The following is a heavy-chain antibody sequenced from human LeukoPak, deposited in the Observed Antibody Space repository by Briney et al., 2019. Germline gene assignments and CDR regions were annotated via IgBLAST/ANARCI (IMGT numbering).Heavy chain of an antibody. CDR3: ARDNYYYYMDV. Sequence: PSETLSLTCTVSGGSISSYYWSWIRQPPGTGLEWIGYIYYSGSTNYNPSLKSRVTISVDTSKNQFSLKLSSVTAADTAVYYCARDNYYYYMDVWGKGTTVTVSS. V-gene: IGHV4-59*01. CDR1: GGSISSYY. CDR2: IYYSGST. J-gene: IGHJ6*03.